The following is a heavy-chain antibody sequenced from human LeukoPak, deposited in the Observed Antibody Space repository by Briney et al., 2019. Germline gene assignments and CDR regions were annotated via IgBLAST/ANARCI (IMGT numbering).Heavy chain of an antibody. CDR3: ARGRRFTIYGSGSRGWFDP. CDR1: GGSFSGYY. Sequence: SETLSLTCAVYGGSFSGYYWSWIRQPPGKGLEWIGEINHSGSTNYDPSLKSRVTISVDTSKNQFSLKLSSVTAADTAVYYCARGRRFTIYGSGSRGWFDPWGQGTLVTVSS. J-gene: IGHJ5*02. V-gene: IGHV4-34*01. D-gene: IGHD3-10*01. CDR2: INHSGST.